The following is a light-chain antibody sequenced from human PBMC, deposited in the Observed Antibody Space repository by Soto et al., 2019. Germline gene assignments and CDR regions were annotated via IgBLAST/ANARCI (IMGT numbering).Light chain of an antibody. V-gene: IGLV1-40*01. Sequence: QSVLTQPPSVSGAPGQMVTISCTGSSSNIGAGYDVHWYQQLPGTAPKLLIYGNTNRPSGVPDRFSGSKSGTSASLAITGLQTEDEADYYCQSHDRSLSGYVFGTGTKLTVL. CDR2: GNT. J-gene: IGLJ1*01. CDR3: QSHDRSLSGYV. CDR1: SSNIGAGYD.